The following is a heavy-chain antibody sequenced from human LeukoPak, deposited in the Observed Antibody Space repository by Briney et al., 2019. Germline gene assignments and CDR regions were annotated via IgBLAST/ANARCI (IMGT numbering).Heavy chain of an antibody. CDR2: IFYSGST. CDR1: GGSIRSYY. V-gene: IGHV4-59*01. J-gene: IGHJ4*02. Sequence: SETLSLTCTVSGGSIRSYYWSWIRQPPGKGLEWIGNIFYSGSTNYNPSLKSRVTMSLDSSKNQFSLKLRSVTAADTAVYYCARHYDSGTYPLDYWGQGTLVTVSS. D-gene: IGHD3-10*01. CDR3: ARHYDSGTYPLDY.